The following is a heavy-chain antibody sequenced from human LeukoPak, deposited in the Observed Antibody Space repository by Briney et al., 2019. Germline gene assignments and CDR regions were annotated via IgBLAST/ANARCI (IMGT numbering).Heavy chain of an antibody. D-gene: IGHD4-17*01. V-gene: IGHV3-30*02. CDR2: MRYDGSKK. CDR3: AKAASKRTDYGDYAFYYYMDV. J-gene: IGHJ6*03. Sequence: PGGSLRLSCAASGFTFSSYGMHWVRQAPGKGLEGVAFMRYDGSKKYYADSVKGRFTISRDDSKNTLYLQMNSLRAEDTAVYYCAKAASKRTDYGDYAFYYYMDVWGKGTTVTISS. CDR1: GFTFSSYG.